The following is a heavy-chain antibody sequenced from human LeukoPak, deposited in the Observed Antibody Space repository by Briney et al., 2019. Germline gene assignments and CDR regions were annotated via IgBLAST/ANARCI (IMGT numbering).Heavy chain of an antibody. CDR1: GFSLSTSGVG. V-gene: IGHV2-5*01. Sequence: SGPTLVKPTQTLTLTCTFSGFSLSTSGVGVGWIRQPPGKALEWLALIYWNDDKRYSPSLTSRLTITKDTSKNQVVLTMTNMDPVDTATYYCAHRVAARALFDYWGQGTLVTVSS. J-gene: IGHJ4*02. D-gene: IGHD6-6*01. CDR3: AHRVAARALFDY. CDR2: IYWNDDK.